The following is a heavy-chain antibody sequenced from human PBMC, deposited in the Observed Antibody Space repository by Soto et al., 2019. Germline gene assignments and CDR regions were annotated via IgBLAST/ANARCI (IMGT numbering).Heavy chain of an antibody. V-gene: IGHV4-59*01. Sequence: SETLSLTCTVSGGSISTYYWSWIRQPPGKGLEWIGYIYYTGSTNYNPSLKSRVTISVDTSKNQFSLKLSSVTAADTAVYYCARDRIVVVPAARYNWFDPWGQGTLVTVSS. CDR1: GGSISTYY. CDR3: ARDRIVVVPAARYNWFDP. CDR2: IYYTGST. D-gene: IGHD2-2*01. J-gene: IGHJ5*02.